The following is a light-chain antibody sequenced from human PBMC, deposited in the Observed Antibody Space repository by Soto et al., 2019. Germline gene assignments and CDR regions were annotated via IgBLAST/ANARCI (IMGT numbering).Light chain of an antibody. CDR2: DAY. J-gene: IGKJ5*01. V-gene: IGKV3-11*01. CDR1: QNISNY. Sequence: IVLIHSPATLSXSPGKIAXVXCRASQNISNYLIWYQQKPGQAPRLLIYDAYNRATGIPPRFSGSGSGTDFTLTISSLEPEDSAVYYCQQRHMWPIPFGQGTRLEIK. CDR3: QQRHMWPIP.